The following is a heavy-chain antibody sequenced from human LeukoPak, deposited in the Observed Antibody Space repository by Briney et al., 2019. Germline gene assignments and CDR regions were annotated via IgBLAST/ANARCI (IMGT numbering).Heavy chain of an antibody. D-gene: IGHD5-12*01. V-gene: IGHV3-13*01. Sequence: GGSLRLSCAASGFTFSSYDMHWVRQATGKGLEWVSAIGTAGDTYYPGSVKGRFTISRENAKNSLYLQMNSLRAGDTAVYYCARGGRRIVATAYYFDYWGQETLVTVSS. CDR3: ARGGRRIVATAYYFDY. CDR2: IGTAGDT. CDR1: GFTFSSYD. J-gene: IGHJ4*02.